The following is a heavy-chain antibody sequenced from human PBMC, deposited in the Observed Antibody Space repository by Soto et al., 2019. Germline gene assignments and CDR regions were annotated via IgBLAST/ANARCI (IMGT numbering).Heavy chain of an antibody. CDR1: GFTFSSYS. D-gene: IGHD3-10*02. J-gene: IGHJ4*01. CDR2: ISSSSSYI. CDR3: ARDYLGSGTLDY. V-gene: IGHV3-21*01. Sequence: EVQLVESGGGLVKPGGSLRLSCAASGFTFSSYSMNWVRQAPGKGLEWVSSISSSSSYIYYADSVKGRFTISRDNAKNSLYLQMNSLRAEDTAVYYCARDYLGSGTLDYWGHGTLVTVSS.